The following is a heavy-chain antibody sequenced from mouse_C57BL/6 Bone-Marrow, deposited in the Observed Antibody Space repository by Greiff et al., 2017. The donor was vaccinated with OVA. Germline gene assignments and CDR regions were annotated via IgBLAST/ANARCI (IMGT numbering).Heavy chain of an antibody. Sequence: VQLQQSGPELVKPGASVKISCKASGYAFSSSWMNWVKQRPGKGLEWIGRIYPGDGDTNYNGKFKGKATLTADKSSSTAYMQLSSLTSEDSAVYFCAIGGTYYYGSSSWFAYWGQGTLVTVSA. J-gene: IGHJ3*01. V-gene: IGHV1-82*01. CDR2: IYPGDGDT. CDR1: GYAFSSSW. CDR3: AIGGTYYYGSSSWFAY. D-gene: IGHD1-1*01.